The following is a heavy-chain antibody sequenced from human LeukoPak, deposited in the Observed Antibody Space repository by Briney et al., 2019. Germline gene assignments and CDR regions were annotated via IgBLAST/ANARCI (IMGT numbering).Heavy chain of an antibody. Sequence: PSQTLSLTCTVSGGSISSGGYYWSWIRQPPGKGLEWIGYIYHSGSTYYNPSLKSRVTISVDRSKNQFSLKLSSVTAADTAVYYCARAGPITMVRGDDAFDIWGQGTMVTVSS. J-gene: IGHJ3*02. CDR3: ARAGPITMVRGDDAFDI. CDR2: IYHSGST. D-gene: IGHD3-10*01. CDR1: GGSISSGGYY. V-gene: IGHV4-30-2*01.